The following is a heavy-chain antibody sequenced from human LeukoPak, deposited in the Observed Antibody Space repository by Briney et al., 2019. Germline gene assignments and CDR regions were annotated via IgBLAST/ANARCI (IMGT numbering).Heavy chain of an antibody. CDR1: GFTLSNYG. Sequence: ASVKVSCKASGFTLSNYGISWVRQAPGQGLEWMGWASAYNGNANYAQKVQDRVTMTTDTSTSTAYMELRSLRSDDTAVYYCARDWCVGQYYYGSGSYCYWGQGTLVTVSS. D-gene: IGHD3-10*01. CDR3: ARDWCVGQYYYGSGSYCY. CDR2: ASAYNGNA. V-gene: IGHV1-18*01. J-gene: IGHJ4*02.